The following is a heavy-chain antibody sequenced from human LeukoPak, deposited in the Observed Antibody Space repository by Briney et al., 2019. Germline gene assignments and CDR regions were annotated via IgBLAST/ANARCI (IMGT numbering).Heavy chain of an antibody. V-gene: IGHV3-7*01. CDR2: IKQDGSEK. Sequence: GGSLRLSCAASGFIFSDYIMNWVRQAPGKGLEWVASIKQDGSEKYYVDSVKGRFTISRDNAKNSLYLEMNSLRAEDTALYYCVRNRYNLDVWGQGTTVTVSS. CDR3: VRNRYNLDV. CDR1: GFIFSDYI. D-gene: IGHD1-1*01. J-gene: IGHJ6*02.